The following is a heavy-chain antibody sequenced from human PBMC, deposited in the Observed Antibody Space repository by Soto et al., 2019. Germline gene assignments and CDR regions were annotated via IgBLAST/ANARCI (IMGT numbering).Heavy chain of an antibody. CDR1: GYSFTSYW. D-gene: IGHD3-16*02. CDR3: VRQGAWLQNRLYDAFDI. J-gene: IGHJ3*02. V-gene: IGHV5-51*01. CDR2: IYPGDSDT. Sequence: GESLKISCKGSGYSFTSYWIGWVRQMPGKGLEWMGIIYPGDSDTRYSPSFQGQVTISADKSINTASLQWSSLTASDTAIYYCVRQGAWLQNRLYDAFDIWGQGTMVTV.